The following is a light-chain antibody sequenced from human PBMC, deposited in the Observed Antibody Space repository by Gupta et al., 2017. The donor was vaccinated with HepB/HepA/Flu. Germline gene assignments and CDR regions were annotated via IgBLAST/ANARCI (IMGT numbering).Light chain of an antibody. J-gene: IGKJ4*01. V-gene: IGKV1-33*01. CDR3: QQNDSLPLT. CDR2: DAS. Sequence: DIKMTQSPSSLSSSVGDRVTITCQASQDINNYLSWFQQKPGKPPKLLIYDASALETGVPSRFSGSGSETFFTFTITNLQPEDFATYYCQQNDSLPLTFGRGTKVEIK. CDR1: QDINNY.